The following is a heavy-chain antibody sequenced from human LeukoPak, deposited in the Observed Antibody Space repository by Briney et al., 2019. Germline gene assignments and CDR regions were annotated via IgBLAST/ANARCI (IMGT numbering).Heavy chain of an antibody. CDR2: INHTRRT. D-gene: IGHD6-19*01. J-gene: IGHJ4*02. V-gene: IGHV4-34*01. CDR3: ARPVSGSSGWYYNY. CDR1: GGTFSGYY. Sequence: SETLSLTCAVYGGTFSGYYWSWIRQPPGKGLEWIGEINHTRRTNYNPSLQSRVAISVATSKNQFSLKLSSVTAADTAVYYCARPVSGSSGWYYNYWGQGTLVTVSS.